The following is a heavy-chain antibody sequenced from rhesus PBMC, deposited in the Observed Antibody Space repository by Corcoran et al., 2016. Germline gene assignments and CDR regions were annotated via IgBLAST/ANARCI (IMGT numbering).Heavy chain of an antibody. J-gene: IGHJ4*01. Sequence: QLQLQESGPGLVKPSETLSLPCAVSGGSISSNWWSWIRQPPGKGRGWIGRISTISGSTSNNPSLRRIINFSTDTSKNQFSLKRSSVTAADTAGYYCARGGYYDTAYDYWGQGVLVTVSS. CDR2: ISTISGST. D-gene: IGHD3-28*01. V-gene: IGHV4-147*01. CDR1: GGSISSNW. CDR3: ARGGYYDTAYDY.